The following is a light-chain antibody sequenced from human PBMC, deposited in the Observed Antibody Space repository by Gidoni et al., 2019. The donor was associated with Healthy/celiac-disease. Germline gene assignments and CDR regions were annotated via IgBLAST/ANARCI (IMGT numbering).Light chain of an antibody. V-gene: IGLV1-44*01. J-gene: IGLJ3*02. CDR2: SKK. CDR3: AAWDDSLNGWV. CDR1: SSNIGSNT. Sequence: QSVLTHPPSASGTPAQRVTISCSGSSSNIGSNTVNWYQQLPGTAPKLLISSKKQRPSGGPDRLSGSKSGTSAALAISGIQSEDEADYYCAAWDDSLNGWVFGGGTKLTVL.